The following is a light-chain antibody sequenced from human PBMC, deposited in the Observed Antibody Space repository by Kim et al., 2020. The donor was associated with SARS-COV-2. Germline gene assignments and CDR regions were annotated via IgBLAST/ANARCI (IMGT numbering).Light chain of an antibody. V-gene: IGLV3-21*01. CDR1: NIGSRS. CDR3: QRFEDWV. J-gene: IGLJ3*02. CDR2: YDS. Sequence: SSELTQAPSVSVAPGKTARITCGGNNIGSRSVHWYQQKPGQAPVLVIYYDSDRPSGIPERVSGSNSGNTATLTTSRVEAGDEADYYCQRFEDWVFGGGTQLTVL.